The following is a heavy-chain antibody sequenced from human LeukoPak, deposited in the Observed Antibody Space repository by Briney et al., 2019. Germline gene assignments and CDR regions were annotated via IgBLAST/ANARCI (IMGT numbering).Heavy chain of an antibody. V-gene: IGHV3-23*01. Sequence: PGGSLRLSCAASEFTFRNFALTWVRQAPGKGLEWVSSISAASVDIFYADSVQGRFTISRDNSENTLYLQMSSLRAEDTAIYYCAKDPNGDYIGAFDGWGQGAMVTVSS. CDR1: EFTFRNFA. J-gene: IGHJ3*01. D-gene: IGHD4-17*01. CDR2: ISAASVDI. CDR3: AKDPNGDYIGAFDG.